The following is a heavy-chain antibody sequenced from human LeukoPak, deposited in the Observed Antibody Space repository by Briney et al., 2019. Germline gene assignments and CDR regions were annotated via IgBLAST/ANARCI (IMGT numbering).Heavy chain of an antibody. Sequence: SETLSLTCAVYGGSFSGYYWSWIRQPPGKGLEWIGEINHSGSTNYNPSLKSRVTISVDTSKNQFSLKLSSVTAADTAVYYCARGSVAYYDILTGYYDYWGQGTLVTVSS. V-gene: IGHV4-34*01. CDR3: ARGSVAYYDILTGYYDY. CDR1: GGSFSGYY. J-gene: IGHJ4*02. D-gene: IGHD3-9*01. CDR2: INHSGST.